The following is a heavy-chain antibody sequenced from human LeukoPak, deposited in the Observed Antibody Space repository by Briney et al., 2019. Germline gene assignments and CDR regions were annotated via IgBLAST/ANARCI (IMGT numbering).Heavy chain of an antibody. CDR2: IIPIFGTA. J-gene: IGHJ5*02. CDR3: ARTIRDFWSGYSNWFDP. CDR1: GGTFSSYA. V-gene: IGHV1-69*13. Sequence: SVKVSCKASGGTFSSYAIGWVRQAPGQGLEWMGGIIPIFGTANYAQKFQGRVTITADESTSTAYMELSSLRSEDTAAYYCARTIRDFWSGYSNWFDPWGQGTLVTVSS. D-gene: IGHD3-3*01.